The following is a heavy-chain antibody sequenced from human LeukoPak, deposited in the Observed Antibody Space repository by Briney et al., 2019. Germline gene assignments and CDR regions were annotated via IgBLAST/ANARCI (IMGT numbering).Heavy chain of an antibody. J-gene: IGHJ4*02. CDR1: GFTFSSYA. D-gene: IGHD6-19*01. V-gene: IGHV3-30*04. CDR3: ARDSGQQWLVDYFDY. CDR2: IPYDGSNK. Sequence: GGSLRLSCAASGFTFSSYALHWVRQAPGKGLEWVALIPYDGSNKYYTDSVKGRFTISRDNSKNTLYLQMNTLRAEDTAVYYCARDSGQQWLVDYFDYWGQGTLVTVSS.